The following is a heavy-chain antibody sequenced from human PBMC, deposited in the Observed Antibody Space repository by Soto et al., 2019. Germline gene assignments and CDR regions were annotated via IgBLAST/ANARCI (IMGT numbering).Heavy chain of an antibody. J-gene: IGHJ4*02. CDR3: TIVRVADSALDH. CDR1: VFIFSNNG. D-gene: IGHD3-10*02. V-gene: IGHV3-30*03. Sequence: GWSLRLSCVGSVFIFSNNGMHWVRQTPGKGLEWVAFMSYDGGDTFYADSVKGRFTISRDNSKNTLFLHMSNLRAEDTAMYYCTIVRVADSALDHWGQGTLVTVSS. CDR2: MSYDGGDT.